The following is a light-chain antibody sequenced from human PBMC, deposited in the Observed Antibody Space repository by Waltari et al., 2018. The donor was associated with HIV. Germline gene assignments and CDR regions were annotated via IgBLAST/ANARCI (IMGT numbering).Light chain of an antibody. CDR3: QQYNNWPPLT. J-gene: IGKJ1*01. V-gene: IGKV3-15*01. CDR1: QSIGIN. CDR2: DAS. Sequence: EIVMTQSPATLSVSPGERATLSCRASQSIGINLAWYQQKPGQAPRLLIYDASTSATGGPARFRGSGAGTEFTLSISSLQSEDFAVYYCQQYNNWPPLTFGQGTKVEIK.